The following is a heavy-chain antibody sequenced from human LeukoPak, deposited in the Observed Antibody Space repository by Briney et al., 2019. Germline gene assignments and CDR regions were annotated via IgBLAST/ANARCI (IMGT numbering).Heavy chain of an antibody. Sequence: GASVKVSCKASGGTFSSYAISWVRQAPGQGLEWMGGIIPIFGTANYAQKFQGRVTITADESTSTAYMELSSLRSEDTAVYYCARDRELATEDYFDYWGQGTLVTVSS. CDR3: ARDRELATEDYFDY. D-gene: IGHD5-24*01. J-gene: IGHJ4*02. V-gene: IGHV1-69*13. CDR1: GGTFSSYA. CDR2: IIPIFGTA.